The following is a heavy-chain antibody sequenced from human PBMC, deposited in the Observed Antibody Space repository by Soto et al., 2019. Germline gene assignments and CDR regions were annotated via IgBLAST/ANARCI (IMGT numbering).Heavy chain of an antibody. CDR2: ISYDGSNK. V-gene: IGHV3-30*03. CDR3: ATYYDSSGYYYRFDY. Sequence: PGGSLRLSCAASGFTFSSYGMHWVRQAPGKGLEWVAVISYDGSNKYYADSVKGRFTISRDNSKNTLYLQMNSLRAEDTAVYYCATYYDSSGYYYRFDYWGQGTLVTVSS. J-gene: IGHJ4*02. CDR1: GFTFSSYG. D-gene: IGHD3-22*01.